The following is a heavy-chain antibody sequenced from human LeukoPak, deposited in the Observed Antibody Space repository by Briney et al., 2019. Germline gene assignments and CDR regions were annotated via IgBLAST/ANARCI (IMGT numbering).Heavy chain of an antibody. CDR3: AGNNGMDV. J-gene: IGHJ6*02. Sequence: GGSLRLSCAASGFALSSHWMTWVRQVPGRGPEWVANVNRDGSETYYLDSVKGRFTISKDNAENSLYLQMNSLRAEDTALYHCAGNNGMDVWGQGTTVIVSS. V-gene: IGHV3-7*03. CDR2: VNRDGSET. CDR1: GFALSSHW.